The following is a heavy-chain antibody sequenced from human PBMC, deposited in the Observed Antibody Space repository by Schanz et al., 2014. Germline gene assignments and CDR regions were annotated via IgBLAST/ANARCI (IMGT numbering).Heavy chain of an antibody. Sequence: QVQLQESGPGLVKPSGTLSLTCAVSGVSISSTNWWHWVRQSPGKGLEWLGEIIHDGATNYNPSLGSRVTISLDKSENQFSLELPSVTAADTALYFCARVKQGCSDTSCVLDPWGQGTLVTVSS. CDR1: GVSISSTNW. J-gene: IGHJ5*02. D-gene: IGHD2-2*01. V-gene: IGHV4-4*02. CDR2: IIHDGAT. CDR3: ARVKQGCSDTSCVLDP.